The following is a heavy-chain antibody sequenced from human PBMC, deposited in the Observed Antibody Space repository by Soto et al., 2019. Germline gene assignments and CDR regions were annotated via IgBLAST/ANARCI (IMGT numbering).Heavy chain of an antibody. Sequence: GGSLRLSCAASGFTFSSYWMSWVRQAPGKGLEWVANIKQDGSEKYYVDSVKGRFTISRDNAKNSLYLQMNSLRAEDTAVYYCARDTGYYDSSGYYFWFDPWGQGTLVTVSS. D-gene: IGHD3-22*01. CDR3: ARDTGYYDSSGYYFWFDP. CDR1: GFTFSSYW. J-gene: IGHJ5*02. CDR2: IKQDGSEK. V-gene: IGHV3-7*01.